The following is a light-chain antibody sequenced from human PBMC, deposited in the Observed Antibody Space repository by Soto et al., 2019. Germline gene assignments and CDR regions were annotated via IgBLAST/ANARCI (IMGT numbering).Light chain of an antibody. J-gene: IGKJ5*01. V-gene: IGKV3-15*01. CDR2: DAS. Sequence: EIVLTQSPAILSVSPGERATLSCRASQSISRSLAWYQQKPGQAPRLLISDASTRATGIPARFSGSGSGTEFTLSISSLQSEDFAVYYCKQYKEWPPFTFGQGTRLEI. CDR1: QSISRS. CDR3: KQYKEWPPFT.